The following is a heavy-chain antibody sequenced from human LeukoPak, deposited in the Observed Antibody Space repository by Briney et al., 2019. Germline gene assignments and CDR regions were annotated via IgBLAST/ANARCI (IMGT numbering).Heavy chain of an antibody. J-gene: IGHJ4*02. D-gene: IGHD2-15*01. CDR2: ISDDSSFT. CDR3: AKGRCSGVGCDSFHS. V-gene: IGHV3-21*04. Sequence: GGSLRLSCAASGFTFSSYSMNWVRQAPGKGLECISTISDDSSFTYYADSVKGRSAISRDDSKNTLYLQMNNLKVEDTAVYYCAKGRCSGVGCDSFHSWGQGALVTVSS. CDR1: GFTFSSYS.